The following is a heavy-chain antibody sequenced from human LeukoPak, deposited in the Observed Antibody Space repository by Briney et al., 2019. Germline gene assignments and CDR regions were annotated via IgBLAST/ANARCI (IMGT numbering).Heavy chain of an antibody. D-gene: IGHD1-26*01. CDR1: GESLNDYY. J-gene: IGHJ4*02. V-gene: IGHV4-34*01. CDR2: ITHNGST. Sequence: SETLSLTCAVHGESLNDYYWSWIRQSPGKGLEWIGEITHNGSTTFNPSLESRLTISVDTSKNQFSLKLTSVTAADTAVYYCARGGVGATTGTYDSWGQGIPVTVSS. CDR3: ARGGVGATTGTYDS.